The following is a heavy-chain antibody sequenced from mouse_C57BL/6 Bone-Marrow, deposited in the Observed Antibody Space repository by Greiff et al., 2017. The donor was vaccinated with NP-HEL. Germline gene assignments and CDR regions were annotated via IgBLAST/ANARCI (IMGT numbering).Heavy chain of an antibody. CDR3: ARDYYGGSFWWFDV. CDR1: GFTFSDYY. Sequence: EVKLMESEGGLVQPGSSMKLSCTASGFTFSDYYMAWVRQVPEKGLEWVANINYDGSSTYYLDSLKSRFIISRDNAKNILYLQMSSLKSEDTATYYCARDYYGGSFWWFDVWGTGTTVTVSS. CDR2: INYDGSST. V-gene: IGHV5-16*01. D-gene: IGHD1-1*01. J-gene: IGHJ1*03.